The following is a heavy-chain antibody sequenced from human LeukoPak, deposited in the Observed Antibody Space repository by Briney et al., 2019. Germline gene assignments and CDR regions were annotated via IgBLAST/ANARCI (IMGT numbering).Heavy chain of an antibody. CDR3: AKISWDGRGTFD. CDR1: GFSFSTYS. CDR2: IRGSGADK. J-gene: IGHJ4*02. V-gene: IGHV3-23*01. D-gene: IGHD1/OR15-1a*01. Sequence: LPGGSLRLSCAASGFSFSTYSMSWVRQAPGKGLEWVSSIRGSGADKYYADSVKGRFSISRDNSQDTLSLQMNSLRAEDTAVYYCAKISWDGRGTFDWGRGTLVTASS.